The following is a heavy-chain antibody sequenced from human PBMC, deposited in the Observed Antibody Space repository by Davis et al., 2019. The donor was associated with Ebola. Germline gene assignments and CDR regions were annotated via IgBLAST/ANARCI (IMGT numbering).Heavy chain of an antibody. J-gene: IGHJ4*02. CDR3: AREDSRGYCSSTSCYPLDY. CDR1: GFTFSSYW. D-gene: IGHD2-2*01. V-gene: IGHV3-21*01. Sequence: LKISCAASGFTFSSYWMSWVRQAPGKGLEWVSSISSSSSYMYYADSVKGRFTISRDNVKNSLYLQMNSLRAEDTAVYYCAREDSRGYCSSTSCYPLDYWGQGTLVTVSS. CDR2: ISSSSSYM.